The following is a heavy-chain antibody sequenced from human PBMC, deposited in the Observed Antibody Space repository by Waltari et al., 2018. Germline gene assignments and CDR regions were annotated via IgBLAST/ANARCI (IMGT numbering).Heavy chain of an antibody. J-gene: IGHJ4*02. CDR3: AKDAFGNTYLDF. D-gene: IGHD2-2*02. Sequence: QVNLVESGGGVVQPGGSLRLSCATSGFTLRHFGMQWVRQAPGKGLGWVALIWFDGSDKFYADSVRGRFTISRDNSARTLYLDMDSLRLDDTAMYYCAKDAFGNTYLDFWGQGTLVTVSS. CDR2: IWFDGSDK. CDR1: GFTLRHFG. V-gene: IGHV3-30*02.